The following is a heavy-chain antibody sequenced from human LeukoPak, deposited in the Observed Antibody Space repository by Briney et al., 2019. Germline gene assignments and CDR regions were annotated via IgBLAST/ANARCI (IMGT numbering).Heavy chain of an antibody. CDR2: ISAYKGNT. Sequence: ASVKVSCKASGYTXTSYGISGVRQAPGQGLEWMGWISAYKGNTNYAQKLQGRVTMATDTSTSTAYMELRSLRSDDTAVYYCARSHYYDSSGYHLIGFKYWGQGTLVTVSS. CDR3: ARSHYYDSSGYHLIGFKY. V-gene: IGHV1-18*01. J-gene: IGHJ4*02. D-gene: IGHD3-22*01. CDR1: GYTXTSYG.